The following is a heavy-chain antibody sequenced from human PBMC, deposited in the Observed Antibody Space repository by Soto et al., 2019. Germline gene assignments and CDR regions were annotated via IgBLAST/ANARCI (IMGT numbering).Heavy chain of an antibody. V-gene: IGHV3-23*01. CDR1: GFTFSSYA. CDR2: ISGSGGST. CDR3: AKVTYYDILTGYYSSSNFDY. Sequence: GGSLRLSCAASGFTFSSYAMSWVRQAPGKGLEWVSAISGSGGSTYYADSVKGRFTISRDNSKNTLYLQMNSLRAEDTAVYYWAKVTYYDILTGYYSSSNFDYWGQGTLVTVSS. J-gene: IGHJ4*02. D-gene: IGHD3-9*01.